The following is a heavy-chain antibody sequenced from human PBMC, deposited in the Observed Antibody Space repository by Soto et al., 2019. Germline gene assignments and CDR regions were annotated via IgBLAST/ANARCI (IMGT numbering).Heavy chain of an antibody. D-gene: IGHD3-3*01. V-gene: IGHV1-46*03. CDR3: ARDQGAIFGVVKPNFDY. Sequence: ASVKVSCKASGYTFTIYYIHWVRQAPGQGLEWMGIINPSGGSTSYAQKFQGRVTMTRDTSTSTVYMELSSLRSEDTAVYYCARDQGAIFGVVKPNFDYWGQGTLVNVSS. CDR1: GYTFTIYY. CDR2: INPSGGST. J-gene: IGHJ4*02.